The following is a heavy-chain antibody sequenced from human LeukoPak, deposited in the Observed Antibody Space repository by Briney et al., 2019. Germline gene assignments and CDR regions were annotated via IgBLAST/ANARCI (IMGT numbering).Heavy chain of an antibody. CDR3: ARGRTAWDYFDY. J-gene: IGHJ4*02. D-gene: IGHD1-1*01. V-gene: IGHV3-21*01. CDR1: GFTFSSYS. CDR2: ISSSSSYI. Sequence: GGSLRLSCAASGFTFSSYSMNWVRQAPGKGLEWVSSISSSSSYIYYADSVKGRFTISRDNAKNSLYLQMNSLRAEDTAVYYCARGRTAWDYFDYWGQGTLVTVSS.